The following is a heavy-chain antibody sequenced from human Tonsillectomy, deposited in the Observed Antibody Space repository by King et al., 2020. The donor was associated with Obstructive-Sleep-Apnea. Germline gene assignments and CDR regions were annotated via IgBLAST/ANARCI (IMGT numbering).Heavy chain of an antibody. CDR3: ARDRGQQLVRSWFDP. CDR1: GFTFSSYN. V-gene: IGHV3-48*04. Sequence: VQLVESGGGLVQPGGSLRLSCAASGFTFSSYNMNWVRQAPGKGLEWVSYISSSSSTIYYADSVKGRFTISRDNAKNSLYLQMNSLRAEDTAVYYCARDRGQQLVRSWFDPWGQGTLVTVSS. D-gene: IGHD6-13*01. J-gene: IGHJ5*02. CDR2: ISSSSSTI.